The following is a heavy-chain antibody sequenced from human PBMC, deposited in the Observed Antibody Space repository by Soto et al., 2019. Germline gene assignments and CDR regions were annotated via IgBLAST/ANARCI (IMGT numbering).Heavy chain of an antibody. D-gene: IGHD4-17*01. CDR1: GYTFTNYD. Sequence: QVQLVQSGAEVKKPGASVKVSCKASGYTFTNYDINWVRQAHGRGLEWMGWISTYNGNTNYAQKLQGRVTMTTDTSTSTAYMVLRSLRSDDTAVYYCARGARVAYGGNYFDYWGQGTLVTVSS. CDR3: ARGARVAYGGNYFDY. CDR2: ISTYNGNT. V-gene: IGHV1-18*01. J-gene: IGHJ4*02.